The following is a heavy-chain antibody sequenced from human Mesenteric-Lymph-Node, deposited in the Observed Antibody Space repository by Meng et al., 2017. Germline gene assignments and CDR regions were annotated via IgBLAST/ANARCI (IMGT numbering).Heavy chain of an antibody. D-gene: IGHD5-12*01. CDR1: GGSITSNNW. CDR2: IYYSGST. V-gene: IGHV4-30-4*01. CDR3: ARDLGVATSIAGFVY. Sequence: QVQLQESGPGLVKPSETLSLTCTVSGGSITSNNWWTWVRQPPGKGLEWIGYIYYSGSTYYNPSLKSRVTISVDTSKNQFSLRLSSVTAADTAVYYCARDLGVATSIAGFVYWGQGTLVTVSS. J-gene: IGHJ4*02.